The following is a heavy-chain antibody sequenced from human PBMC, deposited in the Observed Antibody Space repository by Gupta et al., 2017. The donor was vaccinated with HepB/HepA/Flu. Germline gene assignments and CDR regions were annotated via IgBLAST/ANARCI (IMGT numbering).Heavy chain of an antibody. Sequence: QVLLVQSGREARKPGASITLSCEASGYPFTPSSMPCVRQAPGQGLEGMGIINPRDGSTTYAQKFQDRVIMTRDTATDTVYMELGGLRSEDTALYYCARARGDVLGGPGAEPGFYMDVWGRGTPITVSS. V-gene: IGHV1-46*01. D-gene: IGHD4/OR15-4a*01. J-gene: IGHJ6*03. CDR3: ARARGDVLGGPGAEPGFYMDV. CDR2: INPRDGST. CDR1: GYPFTPSS.